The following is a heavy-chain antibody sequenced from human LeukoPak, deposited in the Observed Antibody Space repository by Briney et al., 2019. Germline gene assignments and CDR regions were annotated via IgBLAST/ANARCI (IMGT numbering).Heavy chain of an antibody. D-gene: IGHD6-13*01. J-gene: IGHJ4*02. CDR3: ARVCPLAAAGSD. V-gene: IGHV1-2*02. CDR2: INPNSGGT. CDR1: GYTFTGYY. Sequence: ASVKVSCKASGYTFTGYYMHWARQAPGQGLEWMGWINPNSGGTNYAQKFQGRVTMTRDTSISTAYMELSRLRSDDTAVYYCARVCPLAAAGSDWGQGTLVTVSS.